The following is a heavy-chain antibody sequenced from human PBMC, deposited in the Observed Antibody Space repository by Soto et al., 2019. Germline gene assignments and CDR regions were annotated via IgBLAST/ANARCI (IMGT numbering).Heavy chain of an antibody. D-gene: IGHD1-26*01. Sequence: ASVKVSCKASGYTFTGYYMHWVRQAPGQGLEWMGWINPNSGDTNYAQKFQGRVTMSGDTSIITAYMELSRLRYDDTAVYYCARGWNIVAAVTNNWFXPWGQGTLVNV. CDR3: ARGWNIVAAVTNNWFXP. V-gene: IGHV1-2*02. CDR2: INPNSGDT. J-gene: IGHJ5*02. CDR1: GYTFTGYY.